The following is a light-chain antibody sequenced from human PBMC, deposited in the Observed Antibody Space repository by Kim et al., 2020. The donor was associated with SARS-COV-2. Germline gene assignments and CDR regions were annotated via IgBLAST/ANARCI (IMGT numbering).Light chain of an antibody. J-gene: IGKJ2*01. CDR1: HSVGTN. V-gene: IGKV3-15*01. CDR3: QQYNNWPYT. Sequence: PGERATLSCRASHSVGTNLAWYQQKPGQAPRLLIFGASNGATDIPARFSGSGSATEFTLTISSLQSEDLAVYYCQQYNNWPYTFGQGTHLEI. CDR2: GAS.